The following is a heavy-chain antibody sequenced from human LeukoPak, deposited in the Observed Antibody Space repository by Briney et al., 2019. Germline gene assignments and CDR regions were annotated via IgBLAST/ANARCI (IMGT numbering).Heavy chain of an antibody. V-gene: IGHV4-4*07. D-gene: IGHD7-27*01. CDR2: VYSSGST. Sequence: PSETLSLTCTVPGGSISTYYWSSIRQPAGKGLEWIGRVYSSGSTDYNLSLQSRLTMAVDTSKNQFSLKLSSVTAADTDVYYCARVLLLGNGGAWGQGTLVTVSS. J-gene: IGHJ4*02. CDR1: GGSISTYY. CDR3: ARVLLLGNGGA.